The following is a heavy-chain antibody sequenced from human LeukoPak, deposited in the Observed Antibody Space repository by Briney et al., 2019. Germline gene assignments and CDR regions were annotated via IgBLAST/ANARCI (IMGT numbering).Heavy chain of an antibody. CDR3: ASLLYSGYFDY. D-gene: IGHD2-21*01. CDR2: IYYSGST. Sequence: SETLSLTCTVSGGSISSYYWSWIRQPPGKGLEWIGYIYYSGSTNYNPSLKSRVTISVDTSKNQFSLKLSSVTAADTAVYYCASLLYSGYFDYWGQGTLVTVSS. J-gene: IGHJ4*02. V-gene: IGHV4-59*01. CDR1: GGSISSYY.